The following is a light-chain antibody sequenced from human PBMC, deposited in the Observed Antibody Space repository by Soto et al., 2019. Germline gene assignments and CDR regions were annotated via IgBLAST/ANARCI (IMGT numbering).Light chain of an antibody. CDR2: EVS. V-gene: IGLV2-14*01. CDR3: SSYTYSGTLYYV. J-gene: IGLJ1*01. CDR1: SNDVGGYNY. Sequence: QSALTQPASVSGSPGQSVTISCTGTSNDVGGYNYVSWYQQHPGKAPKLMIYEVSNRPSGVSNRFSGSKSGNTASLTISGLQAEDEADYYCSSYTYSGTLYYVFGTGTKLTVL.